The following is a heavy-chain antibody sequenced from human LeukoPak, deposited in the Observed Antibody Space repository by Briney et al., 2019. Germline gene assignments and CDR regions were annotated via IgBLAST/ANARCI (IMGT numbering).Heavy chain of an antibody. D-gene: IGHD3-9*01. CDR3: ARGPSRDGRDNYFDS. CDR2: IIPMFGLP. V-gene: IGHV1-69*05. Sequence: PGSSVKVSCKASGGTLNNFAIYWVRQAPGQGLEWMGGIIPMFGLPNYSEKFQGRVSVTTDESANTAYLELTSLRFEDTAVYFCARGPSRDGRDNYFDSWGQGTVVSVSS. CDR1: GGTLNNFA. J-gene: IGHJ4*02.